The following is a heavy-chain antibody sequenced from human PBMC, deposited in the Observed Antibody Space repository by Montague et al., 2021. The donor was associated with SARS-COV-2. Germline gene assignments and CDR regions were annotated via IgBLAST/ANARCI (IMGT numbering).Heavy chain of an antibody. Sequence: PALVKPTQTLTLTCTFSGFSLSTSGVGVGWIRQPPGKALEWLALIYWDDDKRYSPSLKSRLTITKDTSKNQVVLTMTNMDPVDTATYYCAQSNEVFRYFDGTYQMQGFDYWGQGTLVTVSS. J-gene: IGHJ4*02. D-gene: IGHD3-9*01. CDR2: IYWDDDK. CDR3: AQSNEVFRYFDGTYQMQGFDY. CDR1: GFSLSTSGVG. V-gene: IGHV2-5*02.